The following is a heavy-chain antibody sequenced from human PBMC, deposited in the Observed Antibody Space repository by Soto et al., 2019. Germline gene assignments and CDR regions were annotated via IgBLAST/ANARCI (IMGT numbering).Heavy chain of an antibody. D-gene: IGHD2-15*01. CDR2: IGGDGAST. CDR1: GFAFSSYA. V-gene: IGHV3-23*01. Sequence: EVQLLESGGGLVQPGGSLRLSCAASGFAFSSYAMSWVRQSSGKGLEWVAAIGGDGASTYYADSVRGRFIISRDNSKKTLFLHMTRLRAEDTAVYYCTKDQDGEWWFSQGWFDPWGQGSLVTVSS. CDR3: TKDQDGEWWFSQGWFDP. J-gene: IGHJ5*02.